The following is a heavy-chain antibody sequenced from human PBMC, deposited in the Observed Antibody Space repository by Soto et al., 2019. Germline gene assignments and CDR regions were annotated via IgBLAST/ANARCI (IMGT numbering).Heavy chain of an antibody. CDR1: GFTFSSYG. J-gene: IGHJ4*02. V-gene: IGHV3-30*18. Sequence: HPGGSLRLSCAASGFTFSSYGMHWVRQAPGKGLEWVAVISYDGSNKYYADSVKGRFTISRDNSKNTLYLQMNSLRAEDTAVYYCAKDTKYYYEWGYFDYWGQGTMVTVYS. D-gene: IGHD3-22*01. CDR3: AKDTKYYYEWGYFDY. CDR2: ISYDGSNK.